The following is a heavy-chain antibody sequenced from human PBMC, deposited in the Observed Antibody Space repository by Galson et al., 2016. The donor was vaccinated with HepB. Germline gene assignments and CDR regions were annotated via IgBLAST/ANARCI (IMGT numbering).Heavy chain of an antibody. J-gene: IGHJ6*02. V-gene: IGHV3-30*04. CDR1: GFTFSNYA. Sequence: SLRLSCAGSGFTFSNYAINWVRQAPGKGLEWVAVIPYDGSENYYANPVKGRFTISRDNSKNTLYLQMNSLRPQDSAVYYCARGATSYGRYYYGLDLWGQGTTVSVSS. CDR3: ARGATSYGRYYYGLDL. D-gene: IGHD3-10*01. CDR2: IPYDGSEN.